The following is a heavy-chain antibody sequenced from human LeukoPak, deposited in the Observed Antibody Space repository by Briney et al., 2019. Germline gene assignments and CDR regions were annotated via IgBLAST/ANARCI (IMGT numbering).Heavy chain of an antibody. V-gene: IGHV3-7*05. CDR3: ARASKPWLQLT. CDR2: IKEDGSEK. D-gene: IGHD5-24*01. Sequence: PGGSLRLSCAAYGFTFSNYWMIWVRQAQGKGLEWVGNIKEDGSEKRYADSVRGRFTISRDNAQTSIYLQMNSLRAEDTAVYYCARASKPWLQLTWGQGTLVTVSS. CDR1: GFTFSNYW. J-gene: IGHJ5*02.